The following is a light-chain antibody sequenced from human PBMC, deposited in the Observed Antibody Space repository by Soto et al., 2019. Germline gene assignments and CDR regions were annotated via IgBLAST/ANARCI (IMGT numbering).Light chain of an antibody. CDR2: VNSDGSH. V-gene: IGLV4-69*01. Sequence: QLVLTQSPSASASLGASVKLTCTLSSGHSNYVIAWHQQQPEKGPRYLMKVNSDGSHSKGDGIPDRFSGSSSGAERYLTISSLQSEDEADYYCQTWGTGVVFGGGTKLTVL. CDR1: SGHSNYV. J-gene: IGLJ2*01. CDR3: QTWGTGVV.